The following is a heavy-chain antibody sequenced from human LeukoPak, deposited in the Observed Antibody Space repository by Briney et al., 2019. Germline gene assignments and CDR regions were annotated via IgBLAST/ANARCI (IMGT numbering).Heavy chain of an antibody. V-gene: IGHV4-59*01. CDR2: IYNHGRT. CDR1: GGSIDY. CDR3: ARGLAGRSSGAIYFAL. J-gene: IGHJ2*01. Sequence: SETLSLTCTVSGGSIDYYNWIRQPPGKGLEWIGVIYNHGRTEYNPSLKSRVTISLDTSNSQFSLKLHSVTPADTAVYFCARGLAGRSSGAIYFALWGRGTLVTVSS. D-gene: IGHD3-10*01.